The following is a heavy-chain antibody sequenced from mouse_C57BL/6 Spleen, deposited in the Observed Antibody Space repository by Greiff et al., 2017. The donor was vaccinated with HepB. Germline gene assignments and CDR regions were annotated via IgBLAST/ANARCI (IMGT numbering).Heavy chain of an antibody. D-gene: IGHD2-4*01. CDR1: GYTFTSYW. J-gene: IGHJ4*01. Sequence: QVQLQQPGAELVKPGASVKVSCKASGYTFTSYWMHWVKQRPGQGLEWIGRIHPSDSDTNYNQKFKGKATLTVDKSYSTAYMQLSSLTSEDSAVYYCAILFYYDYDYYAMDYWGQGTSVTVSS. V-gene: IGHV1-74*01. CDR3: AILFYYDYDYYAMDY. CDR2: IHPSDSDT.